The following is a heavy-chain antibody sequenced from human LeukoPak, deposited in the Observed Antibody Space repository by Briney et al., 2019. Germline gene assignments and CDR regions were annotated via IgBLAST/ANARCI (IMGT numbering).Heavy chain of an antibody. CDR1: GGSFSGYY. CDR2: INHSGST. CDR3: ARGRVVGATN. V-gene: IGHV4-34*01. D-gene: IGHD1-26*01. J-gene: IGHJ4*02. Sequence: TSETLSLTCAVYGGSFSGYYWSWIRQPPGKGLEWIGEINHSGSTNYNPSLKSRVTISVDTSKNQFSLKLSSVTAADTAVYYCARGRVVGATNWGQGTLVTVSS.